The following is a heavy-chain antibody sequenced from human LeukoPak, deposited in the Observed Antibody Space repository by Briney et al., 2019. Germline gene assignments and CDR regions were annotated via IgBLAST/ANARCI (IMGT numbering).Heavy chain of an antibody. CDR1: GFTFSSSS. V-gene: IGHV3-21*01. CDR2: ISTSSSYI. Sequence: GGSLRLSCAASGFTFSSSSMHWVRQAPGKGLEWVSSISTSSSYIYYADSVKGRFTISRDNAKNSLFLQMNSLRAEDTAVYYCARDIYYFDSSGYYFPGGSDYWGQGTLVTVSS. D-gene: IGHD3-22*01. J-gene: IGHJ4*02. CDR3: ARDIYYFDSSGYYFPGGSDY.